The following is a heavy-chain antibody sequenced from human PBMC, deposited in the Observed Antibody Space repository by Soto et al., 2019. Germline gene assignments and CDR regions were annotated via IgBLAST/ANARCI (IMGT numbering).Heavy chain of an antibody. Sequence: QVQLVQSGAEVKKPGASVKVSCKASGYTFNTYGISWVRQAPGQGLEWMGWISTYDGTTYYAQRFQGRVTLTTDPSTTTAYMELSSLRSEDTAVYYCARGADYSSSSGEFDYWGQGTLVTVSS. CDR2: ISTYDGTT. V-gene: IGHV1-18*01. CDR3: ARGADYSSSSGEFDY. CDR1: GYTFNTYG. J-gene: IGHJ4*02. D-gene: IGHD6-6*01.